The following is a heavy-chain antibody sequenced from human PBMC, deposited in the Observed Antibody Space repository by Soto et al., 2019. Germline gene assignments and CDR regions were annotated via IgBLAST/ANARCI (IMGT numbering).Heavy chain of an antibody. V-gene: IGHV1-18*01. D-gene: IGHD5-12*01. CDR1: GYTFISYG. CDR3: ARDQTKWLTDAFDI. CDR2: ISPYNGNT. Sequence: HVQLVQSGAEVNKPGASLKVSCKASGYTFISYGVSWVRQAPGQGLEWLGWISPYNGNTNYAQKFQGRITMTTDTSTSTVYMDLRSLRTDDPAIYYCARDQTKWLTDAFDIWGQGTMVVVSS. J-gene: IGHJ3*02.